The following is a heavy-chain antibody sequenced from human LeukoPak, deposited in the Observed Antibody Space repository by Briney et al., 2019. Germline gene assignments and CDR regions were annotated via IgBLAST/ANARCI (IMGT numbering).Heavy chain of an antibody. CDR1: GYSFTSYW. J-gene: IGHJ4*02. CDR2: IYPGDSDT. CDR3: AGHPGGRDGYNLFLEGFDY. D-gene: IGHD5-24*01. V-gene: IGHV5-51*01. Sequence: GESLKISCKGSGYSFTSYWIGWVRQMPGKGLEWMGIIYPGDSDTRYSPSFQGQVTISADKSISTAYLQWSSLKASDTAMYYCAGHPGGRDGYNLFLEGFDYWGQGTLVTVSS.